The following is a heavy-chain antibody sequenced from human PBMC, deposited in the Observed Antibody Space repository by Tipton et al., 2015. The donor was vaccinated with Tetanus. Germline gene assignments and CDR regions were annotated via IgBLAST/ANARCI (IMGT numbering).Heavy chain of an antibody. D-gene: IGHD3-9*01. V-gene: IGHV4-59*08. Sequence: TLSLTCTVSGASISSFYWSWIRQPPGKGLEWIGYIYYSGSTNSNPSLKSRVTIPVDASKNQFSLELTSVTAADTAVYYCARHAGAGATIWGTDYWGQGTLVTVSS. J-gene: IGHJ4*02. CDR1: GASISSFY. CDR2: IYYSGST. CDR3: ARHAGAGATIWGTDY.